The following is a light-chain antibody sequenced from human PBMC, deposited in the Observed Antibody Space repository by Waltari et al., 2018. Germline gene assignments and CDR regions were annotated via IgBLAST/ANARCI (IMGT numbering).Light chain of an antibody. V-gene: IGLV1-44*01. CDR1: SSNIGSNP. Sequence: QPALTQPPSASGTPGQWVRVSCSGRSSNIGSNPVNWYQQLPGLAPKLLIYYDNQRPSGVPDRVSGSKSGTSASLAISGLQSEDEADYICAAWDDSLSAYVFGTGTKVTVL. J-gene: IGLJ1*01. CDR3: AAWDDSLSAYV. CDR2: YDN.